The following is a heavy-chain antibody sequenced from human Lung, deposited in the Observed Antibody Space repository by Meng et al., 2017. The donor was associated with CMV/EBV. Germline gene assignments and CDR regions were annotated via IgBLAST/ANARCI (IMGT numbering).Heavy chain of an antibody. CDR3: ARASRYCSSTSCYRRGWFDP. CDR1: GGSFSGYY. CDR2: INHSGST. V-gene: IGHV4-34*01. J-gene: IGHJ5*01. D-gene: IGHD2-2*02. Sequence: SXTLSLXCAVYGGSFSGYYWSWIRQPPGKGLEWIGEINHSGSTNYNPSLKSRVTISVDTSKNQFSLKLSSVTAADTAVYYCARASRYCSSTSCYRRGWFDPWXQGTXVTVSS.